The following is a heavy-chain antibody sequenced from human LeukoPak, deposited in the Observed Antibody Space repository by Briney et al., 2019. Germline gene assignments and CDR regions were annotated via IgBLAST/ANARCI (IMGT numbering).Heavy chain of an antibody. D-gene: IGHD2-2*03. V-gene: IGHV5-51*01. J-gene: IGHJ4*02. CDR1: GYSFTTYW. CDR3: ARHFGYCSSTSCYALPIDY. Sequence: GESLKISCKGSGYSFTTYWISWVRQMPGKGLEWMGVIYPGDSDTRYSPSFQGQVTISVDKSISTAYLQWSSLKASDTAMYYCARHFGYCSSTSCYALPIDYWGQGTLVTVSS. CDR2: IYPGDSDT.